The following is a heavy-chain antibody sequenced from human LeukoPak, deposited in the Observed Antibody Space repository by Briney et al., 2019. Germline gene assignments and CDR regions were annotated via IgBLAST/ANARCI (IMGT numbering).Heavy chain of an antibody. CDR3: ASLQNVPSYYYYYVMDV. D-gene: IGHD2/OR15-2a*01. CDR2: FNTDGSTT. Sequence: PGGSLRLPCAASGFTFSNYWLHCVRLAPGNGLVLVSRFNTDGSTTNYADSVKGRFTISRDNAKNTLFLQMNSLRAEDTAVYYCASLQNVPSYYYYYVMDVWGQGTTVTVSS. CDR1: GFTFSNYW. V-gene: IGHV3-74*01. J-gene: IGHJ6*02.